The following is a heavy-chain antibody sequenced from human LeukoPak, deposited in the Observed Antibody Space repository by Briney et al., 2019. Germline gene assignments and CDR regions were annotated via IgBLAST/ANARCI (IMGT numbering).Heavy chain of an antibody. J-gene: IGHJ6*04. V-gene: IGHV3-7*01. CDR3: ARDRGFGQADV. D-gene: IGHD3-10*01. CDR2: IKQDGGEK. CDR1: GFTFSGYW. Sequence: GGSLRLSCAASGFTFSGYWMSWLRQAPGKGLEWVANIKQDGGEKYYVDSVKGRFTISRDNAKNSLYLQMDSLRAEDTAVYYCARDRGFGQADVWGKGTTVTVSS.